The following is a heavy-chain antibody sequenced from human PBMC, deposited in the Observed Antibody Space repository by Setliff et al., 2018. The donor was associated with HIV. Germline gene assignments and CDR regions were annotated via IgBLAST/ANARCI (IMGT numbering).Heavy chain of an antibody. V-gene: IGHV4-59*08. CDR2: IYYSGST. CDR1: GGSISSNY. Sequence: SETLSLTCTVSGGSISSNYWSWMRQPPGKGLEWIGHIYYSGSTYYNPSLKSRLTISVDTSKNQFSLKLSSVTTADTAVYYCARRDGYSYGFYFDYWGQGTRVTVSS. CDR3: ARRDGYSYGFYFDY. D-gene: IGHD5-18*01. J-gene: IGHJ4*02.